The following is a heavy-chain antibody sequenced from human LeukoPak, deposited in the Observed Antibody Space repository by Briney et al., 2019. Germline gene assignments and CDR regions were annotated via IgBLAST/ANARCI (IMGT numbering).Heavy chain of an antibody. V-gene: IGHV3-23*01. CDR2: ISGSGGNT. D-gene: IGHD2-2*01. J-gene: IGHJ3*01. CDR1: GFTFSSYA. Sequence: GASPRLSCAASGFTFSSYAMSWVRQAPGKGLEWVSGISGSGGNTYYADSVKGRFTISRDNSKNTLYLQVNSLRAEDTAVYYCAKDRTYHDAFDFWGRGTMVTVSS. CDR3: AKDRTYHDAFDF.